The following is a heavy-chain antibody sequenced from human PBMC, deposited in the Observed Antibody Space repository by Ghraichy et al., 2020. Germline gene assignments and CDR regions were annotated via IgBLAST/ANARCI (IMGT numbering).Heavy chain of an antibody. V-gene: IGHV4-59*01. D-gene: IGHD3-3*01. CDR1: GGSISSYY. CDR3: ARTSDFWSGYYMRYYFDY. CDR2: IYYSGST. Sequence: SQTLSLTCTVSGGSISSYYWSWIRQPPGKGLEWIGYIYYSGSTNYNPSLKSRVTISVDTSKNQFSLKLSSVTAADTAVYYCARTSDFWSGYYMRYYFDYWGQGTLVTVSS. J-gene: IGHJ4*02.